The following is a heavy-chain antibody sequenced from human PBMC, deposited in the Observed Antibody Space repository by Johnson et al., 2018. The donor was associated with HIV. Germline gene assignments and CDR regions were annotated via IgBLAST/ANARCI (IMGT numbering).Heavy chain of an antibody. V-gene: IGHV3-20*04. CDR1: GFTFNNYW. Sequence: VQLLESGGGLVQPGGSLVLSCAASGFTFNNYWMHWVRQAPGQGLEWVSGINWNGGSTGYADSVKGRFTISRDNAKNSLYLQMNSLRAEDTAVYYCARQTLRAFDIWGQGTMVTVSS. CDR3: ARQTLRAFDI. J-gene: IGHJ3*02. CDR2: INWNGGST.